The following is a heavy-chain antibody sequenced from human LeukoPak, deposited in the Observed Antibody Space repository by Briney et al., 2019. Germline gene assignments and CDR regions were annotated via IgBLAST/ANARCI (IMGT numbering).Heavy chain of an antibody. V-gene: IGHV4-34*01. J-gene: IGHJ5*02. CDR2: INHSGST. D-gene: IGHD2-2*01. Sequence: SETLSLTCAVYGGSFSGYYWSWIRQPPGKGLEWIGEINHSGSTNYNPSLKSRVTISVDTSKNQFSLKLSSVTAADTAVYYCARGGVVPAAISITDPTNWFDPWGQGTLVTVSS. CDR3: ARGGVVPAAISITDPTNWFDP. CDR1: GGSFSGYY.